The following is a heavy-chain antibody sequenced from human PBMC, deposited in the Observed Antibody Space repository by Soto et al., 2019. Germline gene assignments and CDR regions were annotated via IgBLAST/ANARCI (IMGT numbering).Heavy chain of an antibody. J-gene: IGHJ3*02. D-gene: IGHD3-22*01. CDR3: ARGLEYYDSSGYSCDAFDI. CDR2: MNPNSGST. V-gene: IGHV1-8*01. CDR1: GYTFTSYD. Sequence: ASVKVSCKASGYTFTSYDINWVRQATGQGLEWMGWMNPNSGSTGYAQKFQGRVTMTRSTSISTAYMELSSLGSEDTAVYYCARGLEYYDSSGYSCDAFDIWGQGTMVTVSS.